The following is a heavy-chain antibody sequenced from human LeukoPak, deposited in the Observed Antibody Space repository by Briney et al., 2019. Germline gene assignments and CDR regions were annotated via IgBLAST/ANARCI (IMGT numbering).Heavy chain of an antibody. CDR1: GYTFTGYH. CDR2: INPNTGDT. V-gene: IGHV1-2*02. Sequence: ASVKVSCKASGYTFTGYHMHWVRQAPGQGLEWMGWINPNTGDTNYAQKFQGRVTMTRDTSISTAYMELSRLRSDDTAVYYCARIYCSSTSCYYFDYWGQGTLVTVPS. CDR3: ARIYCSSTSCYYFDY. J-gene: IGHJ4*02. D-gene: IGHD2-2*01.